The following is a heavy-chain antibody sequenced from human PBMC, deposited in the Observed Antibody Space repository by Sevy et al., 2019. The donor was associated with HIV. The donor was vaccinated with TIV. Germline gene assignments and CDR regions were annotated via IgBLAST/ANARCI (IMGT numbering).Heavy chain of an antibody. D-gene: IGHD3-10*01. V-gene: IGHV4-31*03. J-gene: IGHJ4*02. CDR3: ASTRAKRGYYGSGSFPIDS. CDR1: GGSISSGGYY. CDR2: IYYSGST. Sequence: SETLSLTCTVSGGSISSGGYYWSWIRQHPGKGLEWIGYIYYSGSTYYNPSLKSRLTISVDTSKNQFSLKLSSVTAADTAVYYCASTRAKRGYYGSGSFPIDSWGQGTLVTVSS.